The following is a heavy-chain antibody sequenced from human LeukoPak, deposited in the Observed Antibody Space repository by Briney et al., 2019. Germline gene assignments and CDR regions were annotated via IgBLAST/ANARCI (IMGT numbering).Heavy chain of an antibody. CDR1: GITSSTYG. CDR3: SKRGSGGYYFDY. V-gene: IGHV3-33*01. J-gene: IGHJ4*02. Sequence: GRSLRLSCAASGITSSTYGMHWVRQAPGKGLEWVAVIWYDGSNKYYADSVKGRFTISRDNSKNTLYLQMNTLRAEDTAVYYLSKRGSGGYYFDYWGQGTLVTVSS. CDR2: IWYDGSNK. D-gene: IGHD3-10*01.